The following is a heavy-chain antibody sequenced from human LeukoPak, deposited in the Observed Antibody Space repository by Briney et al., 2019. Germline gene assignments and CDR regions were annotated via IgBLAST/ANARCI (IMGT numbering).Heavy chain of an antibody. D-gene: IGHD5-12*01. CDR2: IIPIFGTA. V-gene: IGHV1-69*01. Sequence: SVKVSCKASGGTFSSYAISWVRQAPGQGLEWMGGIIPIFGTANYAQKFQGRVTITADESTSTAYMELSSLRSEDTAVYYCARGPRKPTISSPYFDYWGQGTLVTVSS. CDR1: GGTFSSYA. J-gene: IGHJ4*02. CDR3: ARGPRKPTISSPYFDY.